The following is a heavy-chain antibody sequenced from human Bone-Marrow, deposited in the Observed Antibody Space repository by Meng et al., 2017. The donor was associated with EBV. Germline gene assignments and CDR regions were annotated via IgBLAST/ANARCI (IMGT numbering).Heavy chain of an antibody. D-gene: IGHD6-19*01. CDR1: GFTFSSYS. CDR3: ARDRGITVAGYWYFDL. Sequence: EVQLVGSXXXXXKPXGXXXLSXSXSGFTFSSYSMNWVRQAPGKGLEWVSSISSSSSYIYYADSVKGRFTISRDNAKNSLYLQMNSLRAEDTAVYYCARDRGITVAGYWYFDLWGRGTLVTVSS. J-gene: IGHJ2*01. V-gene: IGHV3-21*01. CDR2: ISSSSSYI.